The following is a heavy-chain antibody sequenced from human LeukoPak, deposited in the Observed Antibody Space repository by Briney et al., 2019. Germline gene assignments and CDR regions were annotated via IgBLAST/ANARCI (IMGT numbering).Heavy chain of an antibody. Sequence: PGRSLRLSCAASGFTFDDYAMHWVRQAPGKGLEWVSYISSSGSTIYYADSVKGRFTISRDNAKNSLYLQMNSLRAEDTAVYYCARGDYHDSSGHHPWGRPYYYYYYMDVWGKGTTVTVSS. CDR2: ISSSGSTI. V-gene: IGHV3-48*03. CDR3: ARGDYHDSSGHHPWGRPYYYYYYMDV. CDR1: GFTFDDYA. J-gene: IGHJ6*03. D-gene: IGHD3-22*01.